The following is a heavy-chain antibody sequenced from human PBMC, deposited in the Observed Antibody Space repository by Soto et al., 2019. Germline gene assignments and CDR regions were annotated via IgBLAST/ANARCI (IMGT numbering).Heavy chain of an antibody. CDR1: GGSLSDYY. CDR3: ARTTRERYFDS. CDR2: VNPVGST. J-gene: IGHJ4*02. Sequence: SETLSLTCAVHGGSLSDYYWSWIRQPPGKGLEWIGEVNPVGSTYYNPSLKSRVTISVGASQSQFSLNLDSVTAADTAIYFCARTTRERYFDSCGAATLVTV. V-gene: IGHV4-34*01. D-gene: IGHD4-4*01.